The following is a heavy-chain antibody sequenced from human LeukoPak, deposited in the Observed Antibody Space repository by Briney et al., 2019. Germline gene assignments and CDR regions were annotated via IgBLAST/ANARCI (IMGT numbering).Heavy chain of an antibody. CDR1: GYTFTGYY. D-gene: IGHD3-9*01. CDR2: INPNSGGT. V-gene: IGHV1-2*04. Sequence: GASVKVSCKASGYTFTGYYMHWVRQAPGQGLEWMGWINPNSGGTNYAQKFQGWVTMARDTSISTAYMELSRLRSDDTAVYYCARGLRDILTGSPFHYFDYWGQGTLVTVSS. J-gene: IGHJ4*02. CDR3: ARGLRDILTGSPFHYFDY.